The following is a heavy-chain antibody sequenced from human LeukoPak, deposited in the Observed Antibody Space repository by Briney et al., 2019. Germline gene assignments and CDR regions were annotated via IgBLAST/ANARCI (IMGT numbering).Heavy chain of an antibody. CDR2: IRYDGSNK. CDR1: GFTFSSYG. CDR3: ARGAHPLYSSSWYFDY. D-gene: IGHD6-13*01. J-gene: IGHJ4*02. Sequence: GGSLRLSCAASGFTFSSYGMHWVRQAPGKGLEWVAFIRYDGSNKYYADSVKGRFTISRDNSKNTLYLQMNSLRAEDTAVYYCARGAHPLYSSSWYFDYWGQGTLVTVSS. V-gene: IGHV3-30*02.